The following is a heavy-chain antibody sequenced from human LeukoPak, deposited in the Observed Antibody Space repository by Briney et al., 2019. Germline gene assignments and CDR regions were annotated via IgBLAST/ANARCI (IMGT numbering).Heavy chain of an antibody. V-gene: IGHV3-48*02. CDR1: GFTFSSYS. D-gene: IGHD3-9*01. Sequence: GGSLRLSRAASGFTFSSYSMNWVRQAPGKGLEWVSYSSSRSSTIYYADSVKGRFTISRDNAKNSLYLQMNSLRDEDTAVYYCARVWDYDILTGRHYYYYGMDVWGQGTTVTVSS. CDR2: SSSRSSTI. J-gene: IGHJ6*02. CDR3: ARVWDYDILTGRHYYYYGMDV.